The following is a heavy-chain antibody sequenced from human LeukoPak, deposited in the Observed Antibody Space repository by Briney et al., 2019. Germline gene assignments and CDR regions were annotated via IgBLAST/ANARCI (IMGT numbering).Heavy chain of an antibody. D-gene: IGHD5-18*01. CDR3: ARIISYGGADGFDI. Sequence: SVTVSCKASGYTFTGYYVHWVRLAPGQGLEWMGWINPNSGGTNNAQKFQGRVTMTRDTSISTAYMELSSLGYDDTAVYYCARIISYGGADGFDIWGQGTMVTVSS. CDR2: INPNSGGT. CDR1: GYTFTGYY. V-gene: IGHV1-2*02. J-gene: IGHJ3*02.